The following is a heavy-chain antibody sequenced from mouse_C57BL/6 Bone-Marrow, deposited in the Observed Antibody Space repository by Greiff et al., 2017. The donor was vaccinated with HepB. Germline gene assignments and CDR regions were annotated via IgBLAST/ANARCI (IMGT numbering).Heavy chain of an antibody. CDR1: GYTFTSYW. V-gene: IGHV1-50*01. CDR3: ARSLLWLRRRGFAY. D-gene: IGHD2-2*01. J-gene: IGHJ3*01. CDR2: IDPSDSYT. Sequence: QVQLQQSGAELVKPGASVKLSCKASGYTFTSYWMQWVKQRPGQGLEWIGEIDPSDSYTNYNQKFKGKATWTVDTSSSTAYMQLSSLTSEDSAVYYCARSLLWLRRRGFAYWGQGTLVTVSA.